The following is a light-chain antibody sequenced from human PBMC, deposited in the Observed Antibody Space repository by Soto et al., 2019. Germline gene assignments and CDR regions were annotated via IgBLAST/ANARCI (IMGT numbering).Light chain of an antibody. Sequence: ENVLTQSPGTLSLSPGERATLSCRASQSVSSSYLTWYQQKPGQAPRLLIYGASSRATDIPDRFSGSGSGTDFTITISRLEPEDFAVYYCQQYDSSPVTFGQGTKLEIK. CDR2: GAS. CDR1: QSVSSSY. J-gene: IGKJ2*01. V-gene: IGKV3-20*01. CDR3: QQYDSSPVT.